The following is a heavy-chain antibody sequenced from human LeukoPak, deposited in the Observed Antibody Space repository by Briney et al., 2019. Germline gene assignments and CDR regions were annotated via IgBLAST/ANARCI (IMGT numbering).Heavy chain of an antibody. CDR3: AGPNPGRTGYYYYGMDV. V-gene: IGHV5-51*01. Sequence: LGESLKISCKGSGYSFTSYWIGWVRQMPGKGLEWMGIIYPGDSDTRYSPSFQGQVTISADKSISTAYLQWSSLKASDTAMYYCAGPNPGRTGYYYYGMDVWGQGTTVTVPS. D-gene: IGHD2-8*02. CDR1: GYSFTSYW. J-gene: IGHJ6*02. CDR2: IYPGDSDT.